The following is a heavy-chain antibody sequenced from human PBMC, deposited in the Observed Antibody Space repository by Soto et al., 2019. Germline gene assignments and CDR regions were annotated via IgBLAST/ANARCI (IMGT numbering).Heavy chain of an antibody. Sequence: GASVKVSCKVSGYTLTELSMHWVRQAPGKGLEWMGGFDPEDGETIYAQKFQGRVTMTEDTSTDTAYMELSSLRSEDTAVYYCATPLYYYDSSGAPRPFDYWGQGTLVTVSS. CDR3: ATPLYYYDSSGAPRPFDY. J-gene: IGHJ4*02. CDR1: GYTLTELS. D-gene: IGHD3-22*01. CDR2: FDPEDGET. V-gene: IGHV1-24*01.